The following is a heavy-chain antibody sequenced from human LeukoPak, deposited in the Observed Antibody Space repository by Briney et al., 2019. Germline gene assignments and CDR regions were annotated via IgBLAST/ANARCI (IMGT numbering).Heavy chain of an antibody. J-gene: IGHJ4*02. CDR1: GFTFSNAW. CDR3: TRAPRESGGSCTHFDY. V-gene: IGHV3-15*01. Sequence: PGGSLRLSCAASGFTFSNAWMSWVRQAPGKGLEWVGRIKSKTDGGTTDYAAPVKGRFTISRDDSKNTLYLQMNSLKTEDTAVYYCTRAPRESGGSCTHFDYWGQGTLVTVSS. CDR2: IKSKTDGGTT. D-gene: IGHD2-15*01.